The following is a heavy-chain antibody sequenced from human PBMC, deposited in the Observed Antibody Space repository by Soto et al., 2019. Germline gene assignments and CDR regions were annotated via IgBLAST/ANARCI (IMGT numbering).Heavy chain of an antibody. D-gene: IGHD6-19*01. CDR2: MFPGDSDT. CDR1: GYSFTTYW. CDR3: ARVPDSSLGTMDV. J-gene: IGHJ6*02. Sequence: GESLKISCKGSGYSFTTYWIGWVRQLPGQGLEWMGVMFPGDSDTRYSPSYQGQVTMSADPSTNAAYLEWSSLKAADSAMYYCARVPDSSLGTMDVWGQGTTVTVSS. V-gene: IGHV5-51*01.